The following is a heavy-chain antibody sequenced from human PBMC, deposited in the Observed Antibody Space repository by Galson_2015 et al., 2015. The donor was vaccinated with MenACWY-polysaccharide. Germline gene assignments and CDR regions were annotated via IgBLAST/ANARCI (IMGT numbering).Heavy chain of an antibody. D-gene: IGHD6-13*01. Sequence: SLRLSCAASGSTFSTYSMTWVHQAPGKGLEWVSYINGGSSTIYYADSVKGRFTISRDNAKNSLYLQMNSLRDDDTAVYYCAGDSGIAGADDYWGQGTLVTVSS. CDR3: AGDSGIAGADDY. CDR2: INGGSSTI. J-gene: IGHJ4*02. CDR1: GSTFSTYS. V-gene: IGHV3-48*02.